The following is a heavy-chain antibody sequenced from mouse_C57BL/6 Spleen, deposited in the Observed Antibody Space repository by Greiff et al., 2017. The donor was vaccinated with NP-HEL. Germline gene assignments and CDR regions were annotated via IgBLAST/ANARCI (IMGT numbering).Heavy chain of an antibody. CDR3: AREDSSGPFAY. CDR1: GYTFTSYW. Sequence: QVQLKESGAELVKPGASVKMSCKASGYTFTSYWITWVKQRPGQGLEWIGDIYPGSGSTNYNEKFKSKATLTVDTSSSTAYMQLSSLTSEDSAVYYCAREDSSGPFAYWGQGTLVTVSA. J-gene: IGHJ3*01. D-gene: IGHD3-2*02. CDR2: IYPGSGST. V-gene: IGHV1-55*01.